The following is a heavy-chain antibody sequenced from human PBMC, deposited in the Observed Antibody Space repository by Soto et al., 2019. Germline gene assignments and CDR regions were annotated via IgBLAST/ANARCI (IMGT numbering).Heavy chain of an antibody. V-gene: IGHV3-23*01. J-gene: IGHJ4*02. D-gene: IGHD3-3*01. CDR2: ISGSGGST. CDR1: GFTFSSYA. CDR3: AKDDTPITIFGVPALDY. Sequence: PGGSLRLSGAASGFTFSSYAMSWDRQAPGKGVAWVSAISGSGGSTYYAASVKGRFTISRDNSRNTLYLQMNSLRAEDTAVYYCAKDDTPITIFGVPALDYWGQGTLVTVSS.